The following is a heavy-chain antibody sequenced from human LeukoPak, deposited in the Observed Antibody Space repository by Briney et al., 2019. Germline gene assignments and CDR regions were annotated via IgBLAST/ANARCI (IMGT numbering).Heavy chain of an antibody. Sequence: GGSLRLSCAAAGFSFSSYWMSWVRQTPGKGLEWVANIKQDGSEKYYVDSVKGRFTISRDNADNSLYLQMNSLKAEDTALYYCARDKLEGATRFDFRGQGTLVTVSS. D-gene: IGHD1-26*01. J-gene: IGHJ4*02. CDR1: GFSFSSYW. CDR2: IKQDGSEK. V-gene: IGHV3-7*01. CDR3: ARDKLEGATRFDF.